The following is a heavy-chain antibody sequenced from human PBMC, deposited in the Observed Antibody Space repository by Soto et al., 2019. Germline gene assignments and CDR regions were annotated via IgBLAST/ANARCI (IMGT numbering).Heavy chain of an antibody. J-gene: IGHJ4*02. V-gene: IGHV3-53*01. CDR2: IYSGGS. CDR3: ARDKYCIGGSCYGFFDF. Sequence: EVQLVESGGGLIQPGGSLRLSCAASGFSVSSNYMTWVRQAPGKGLEWVSLIYSGGSYYADSVKGRFTISRDSSKNXXYLQMNSLRAEDTAVYYCARDKYCIGGSCYGFFDFWGQGTLVTVSS. D-gene: IGHD2-15*01. CDR1: GFSVSSNY.